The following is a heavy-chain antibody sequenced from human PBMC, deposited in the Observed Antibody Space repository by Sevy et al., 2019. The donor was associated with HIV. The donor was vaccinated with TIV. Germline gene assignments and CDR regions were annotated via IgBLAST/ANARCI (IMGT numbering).Heavy chain of an antibody. V-gene: IGHV4-38-2*01. D-gene: IGHD3-22*01. Sequence: SETLSLTCAVSGYSMSSNYYWGWIRQPPWKGLVWIGTISHSGSTYYNPSLKSRVTISLDTSKSQFSLKLSSVTAADTAVYYCGKSRISSSYDAFDIWGQGTMVTVSS. CDR1: GYSMSSNYY. CDR2: ISHSGST. CDR3: GKSRISSSYDAFDI. J-gene: IGHJ3*02.